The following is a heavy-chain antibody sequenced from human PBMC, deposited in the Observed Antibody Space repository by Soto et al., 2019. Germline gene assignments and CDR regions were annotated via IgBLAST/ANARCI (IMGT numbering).Heavy chain of an antibody. CDR1: GGSISSGGYY. CDR2: IYYSGST. Sequence: SETLSLTCTVSGGSISSGGYYWSWIRQHPGKGLEWIGYIYYSGSTYYNPSLKSRVTISVDTSKNQFSLKLSSVTAADTAVYYCARVTPWYYFDYWGQGTLVTVSS. V-gene: IGHV4-31*03. J-gene: IGHJ4*02. D-gene: IGHD2-8*02. CDR3: ARVTPWYYFDY.